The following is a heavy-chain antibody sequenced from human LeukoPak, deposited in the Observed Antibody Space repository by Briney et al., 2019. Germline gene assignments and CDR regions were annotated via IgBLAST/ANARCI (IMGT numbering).Heavy chain of an antibody. CDR2: IHDGGST. V-gene: IGHV4-59*08. CDR1: GGTISSYY. J-gene: IGHJ4*02. Sequence: SETLSLTCTVSGGTISSYYWNWIRQPPGKGLECIAYIHDGGSTKYNPSLKSRVTISVDTSKNQFCLKLSSVTGADTAVYYCARWYDSGWAFDYWGQGTLVTVSS. CDR3: ARWYDSGWAFDY. D-gene: IGHD6-19*01.